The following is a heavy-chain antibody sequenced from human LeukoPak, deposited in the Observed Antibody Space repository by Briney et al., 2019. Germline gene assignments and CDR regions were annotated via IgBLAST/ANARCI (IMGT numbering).Heavy chain of an antibody. CDR1: EFTFTNYL. Sequence: GGSLRLSCIASEFTFTNYLMSWVRQAPGEGLEWVAYINQHGSETFYVDSVKGRFTISRDNSKNTLYLQMNSLRGEDTAVYYCSKGPKQLVFVRGYYFDYWGQGNLVTVSS. J-gene: IGHJ4*02. V-gene: IGHV3-7*01. D-gene: IGHD6-13*01. CDR3: SKGPKQLVFVRGYYFDY. CDR2: INQHGSET.